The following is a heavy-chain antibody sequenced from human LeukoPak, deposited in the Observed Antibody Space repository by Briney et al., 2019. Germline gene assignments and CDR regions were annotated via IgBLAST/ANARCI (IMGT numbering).Heavy chain of an antibody. CDR1: GGSISSSSYY. CDR3: ARGTVYDILTGHPPIYFDY. J-gene: IGHJ4*02. Sequence: SETLSLTCTVSGGSISSSSYYWGWICQPPGKGLEWIGSIYYSGSTYYNPSLKSRVTISVDTSKNQFSLKLSSVTAADTAVYYCARGTVYDILTGHPPIYFDYWGQGTLVTVSS. CDR2: IYYSGST. D-gene: IGHD3-9*01. V-gene: IGHV4-39*01.